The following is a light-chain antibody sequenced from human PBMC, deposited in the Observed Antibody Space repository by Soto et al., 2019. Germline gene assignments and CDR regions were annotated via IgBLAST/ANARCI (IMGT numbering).Light chain of an antibody. V-gene: IGLV2-8*01. CDR2: EVT. J-gene: IGLJ3*02. CDR1: SSDVGAYKY. Sequence: QSALTQPPSASGSPGQSVTISCTGTSSDVGAYKYISWYQQHPGKAPKLMIYEVTKRPSGVPDRFSGSKSGNTASLTVSGLQGEDEADYYCSSYAGSNWVFGGGTKLTVL. CDR3: SSYAGSNWV.